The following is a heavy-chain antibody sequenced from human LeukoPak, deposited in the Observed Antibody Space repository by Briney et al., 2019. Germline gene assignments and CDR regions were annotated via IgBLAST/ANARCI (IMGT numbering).Heavy chain of an antibody. V-gene: IGHV3-30*02. Sequence: GGSLRLSCAASGFTFSSYGMHWVRQAPGKGLEWVAVIWYDGSNKYYADSVKGRFTISRDNSKNTLFLQMSSLTTDDTAVYYCVKKGVVAPTGDYYFDFWGQGTLVTVSS. CDR2: IWYDGSNK. CDR3: VKKGVVAPTGDYYFDF. CDR1: GFTFSSYG. D-gene: IGHD5-12*01. J-gene: IGHJ4*02.